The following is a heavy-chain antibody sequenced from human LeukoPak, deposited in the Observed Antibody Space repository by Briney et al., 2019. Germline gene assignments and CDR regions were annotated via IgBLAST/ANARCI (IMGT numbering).Heavy chain of an antibody. D-gene: IGHD5-12*01. Sequence: SETLSLTCAVYGGSFSGYYWSWIRQPPGKGLEWIGEINHSGSTNYNPSLKSRVTISVDTSKNQFSRKLSSVTAADTAVYYCARGPSGYHNTGGQGTLVTVSS. V-gene: IGHV4-34*01. CDR3: ARGPSGYHNT. CDR2: INHSGST. J-gene: IGHJ4*02. CDR1: GGSFSGYY.